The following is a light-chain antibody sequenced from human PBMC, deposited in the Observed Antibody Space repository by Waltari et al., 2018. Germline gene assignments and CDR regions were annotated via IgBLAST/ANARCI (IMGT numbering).Light chain of an antibody. V-gene: IGLV2-14*01. CDR3: SSYTSTSTLL. J-gene: IGLJ2*01. CDR2: DVS. Sequence: QSALTQPPSVSGSPGQSITISCTGTRSDAGGYTSVSWYQQHPGKAPKLLIYDVSNRPSGVSNRFSGSKSGNTASLTISGLQAEDEADYYCSSYTSTSTLLFGGGTKLTVL. CDR1: RSDAGGYTS.